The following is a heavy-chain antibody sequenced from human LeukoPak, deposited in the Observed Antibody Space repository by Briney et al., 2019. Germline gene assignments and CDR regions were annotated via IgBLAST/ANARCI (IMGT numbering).Heavy chain of an antibody. Sequence: SSETLSLTCSLAGRSLLSTPYYSAWIRQPPGRGLEWIGSIYYRGNTYHNPSLKSRVTISVDTAKHQFSLSVISLTAADTTTHFCARPTTGPVTQGYDSWGQGILVTVAS. CDR3: ARPTTGPVTQGYDS. V-gene: IGHV4-39*01. J-gene: IGHJ5*01. CDR2: IYYRGNT. D-gene: IGHD4-23*01. CDR1: GRSLLSTPYY.